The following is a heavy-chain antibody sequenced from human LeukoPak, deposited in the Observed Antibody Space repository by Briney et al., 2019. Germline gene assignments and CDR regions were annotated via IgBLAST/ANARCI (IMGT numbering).Heavy chain of an antibody. D-gene: IGHD6-6*01. V-gene: IGHV4-34*01. J-gene: IGHJ3*02. Sequence: ASETLSLTCAVYGGSFSGYYWSWIRQPPGKGLEWIGEINHSGSTNYNPSLKSRVTISVDTSKNQFSLKLSSVTAADTAVYYCAKYSSSSRARSAFDIWGQGTMVTVSS. CDR2: INHSGST. CDR3: AKYSSSSRARSAFDI. CDR1: GGSFSGYY.